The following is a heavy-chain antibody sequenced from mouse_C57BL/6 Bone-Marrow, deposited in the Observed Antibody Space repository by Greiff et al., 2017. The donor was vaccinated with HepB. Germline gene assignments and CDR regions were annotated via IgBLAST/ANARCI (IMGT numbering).Heavy chain of an antibody. V-gene: IGHV1-55*01. CDR1: GYTFTSYW. Sequence: QVQLQQPGAELVKPGASVKMSCTASGYTFTSYWITWVQQRPGQGLEWIGDIYPGSGSTNYNEKFKSKATMTVDTSSSAAYMQLSSLTYEDAAVYCCTRIYYGYLDYWGQGTSVTVSS. D-gene: IGHD2-2*01. CDR3: TRIYYGYLDY. CDR2: IYPGSGST. J-gene: IGHJ4*01.